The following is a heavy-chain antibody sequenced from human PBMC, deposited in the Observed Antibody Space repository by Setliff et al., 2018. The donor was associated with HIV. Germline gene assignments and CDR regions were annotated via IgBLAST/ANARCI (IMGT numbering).Heavy chain of an antibody. Sequence: SETLSLTCTVSDGSFSSDYWTWVRQTPGKGLEWIGYIYYSGSTKYNPSLTSRVTISVDTSKNHFSLKLTSVTAADTAVYYCARAEMATIVAFDIWGQGTMVTVSS. J-gene: IGHJ3*02. V-gene: IGHV4-59*01. D-gene: IGHD5-12*01. CDR2: IYYSGST. CDR3: ARAEMATIVAFDI. CDR1: DGSFSSDY.